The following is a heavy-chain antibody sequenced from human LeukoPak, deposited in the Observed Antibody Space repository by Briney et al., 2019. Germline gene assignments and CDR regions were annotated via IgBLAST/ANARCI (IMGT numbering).Heavy chain of an antibody. CDR1: GFTVSTHY. J-gene: IGHJ4*02. Sequence: GGSLRLSCAASGFTVSTHYMTWVRQAPGKGLEWVSVIYSGGSTYYADSVTGRFTISRVNSKNTLYLQMNSLRTEDTAVYYCARLPNYWGQGTLVTVSS. CDR3: ARLPNY. V-gene: IGHV3-66*02. CDR2: IYSGGST.